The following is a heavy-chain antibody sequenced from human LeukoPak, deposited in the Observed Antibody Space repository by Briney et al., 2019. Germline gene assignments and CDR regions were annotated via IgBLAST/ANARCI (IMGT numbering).Heavy chain of an antibody. J-gene: IGHJ4*02. CDR2: IHGSGDST. CDR1: GFTLSSYD. D-gene: IGHD3-10*01. V-gene: IGHV3-23*01. CDR3: AKERYGSGSYYFDY. Sequence: GESLRLSCAASGFTLSSYDMSWVRQAPGKGLEWVSPIHGSGDSTYYAASVKGRFAIPRDNSKDTLYLQMNSLRAEDTAVYYCAKERYGSGSYYFDYWGQATLVTVSS.